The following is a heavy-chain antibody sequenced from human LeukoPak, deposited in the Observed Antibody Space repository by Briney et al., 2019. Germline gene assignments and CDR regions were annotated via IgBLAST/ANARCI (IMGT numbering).Heavy chain of an antibody. CDR2: IDQDGSDK. Sequence: GGSLRLSCAASGFTFSSYWMSWVRQAPGKGLEWVASIDQDGSDKFSVDSVKGRFTISSDNARNSMYLQINSLRAEDTAVYYCARATLGWLDPWGQGTLVTVSS. V-gene: IGHV3-7*01. D-gene: IGHD7-27*01. J-gene: IGHJ5*02. CDR1: GFTFSSYW. CDR3: ARATLGWLDP.